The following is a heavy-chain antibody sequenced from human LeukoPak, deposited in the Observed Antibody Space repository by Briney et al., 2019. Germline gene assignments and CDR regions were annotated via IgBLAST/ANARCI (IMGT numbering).Heavy chain of an antibody. CDR2: ISYSGST. CDR1: GGSISSYY. D-gene: IGHD6-19*01. CDR3: ARSRSSGWSINFDY. Sequence: SETLSLTCTVSGGSISSYYWSWIRQPPGKGLEWIGYISYSGSTNYNPSLKSRVTISVDTSKNQFSLKLSSVIAADTAVYYCARSRSSGWSINFDYWGQGTLVTVSS. J-gene: IGHJ4*02. V-gene: IGHV4-59*01.